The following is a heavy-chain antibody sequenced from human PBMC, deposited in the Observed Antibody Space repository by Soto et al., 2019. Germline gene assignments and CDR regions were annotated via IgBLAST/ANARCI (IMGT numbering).Heavy chain of an antibody. Sequence: SETLSLTCTVSGGSISNYYCNWIRQPAGKGLEWIGRIDTSGSTNYNPSLKSRVTMSVDTSKQEFSLKLSSVTAADTALYYCARGGQDFWSGPFDYWGRGALVTVSS. CDR3: ARGGQDFWSGPFDY. CDR2: IDTSGST. V-gene: IGHV4-4*07. CDR1: GGSISNYY. J-gene: IGHJ4*02. D-gene: IGHD3-3*01.